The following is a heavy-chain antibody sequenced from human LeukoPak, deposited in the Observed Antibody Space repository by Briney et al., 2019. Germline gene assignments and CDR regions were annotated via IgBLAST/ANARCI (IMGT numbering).Heavy chain of an antibody. CDR3: ARDRYGVRSGSCDY. V-gene: IGHV1-18*01. CDR1: GYTFSNYG. Sequence: ASVKVSCKASGYTFSNYGISWVRQAPGQGLEWMGWISGDNGNTNYAQKLQGRVSMTTDTSTSTAYMELRSLGYDDTAVYYCARDRYGVRSGSCDYWGQGTQVTVSS. J-gene: IGHJ4*02. D-gene: IGHD1-26*01. CDR2: ISGDNGNT.